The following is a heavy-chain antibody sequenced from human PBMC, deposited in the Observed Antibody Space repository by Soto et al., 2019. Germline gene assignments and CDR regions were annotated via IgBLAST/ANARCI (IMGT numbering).Heavy chain of an antibody. Sequence: SETLSLTCTASGGSISSYYWSWIRQPPGKGLEWIGYIYYSGSTNYNPSLKSRVTISVDTSKNQFSLKLSSVTAADTAVYYCARSRTTVTPSGFQHWGQGTLVTVSS. CDR1: GGSISSYY. J-gene: IGHJ1*01. CDR3: ARSRTTVTPSGFQH. CDR2: IYYSGST. D-gene: IGHD4-17*01. V-gene: IGHV4-59*01.